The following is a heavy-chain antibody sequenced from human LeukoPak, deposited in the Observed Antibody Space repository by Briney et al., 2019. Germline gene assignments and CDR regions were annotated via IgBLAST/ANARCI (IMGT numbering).Heavy chain of an antibody. CDR1: GFPFRDYY. D-gene: IGHD3-9*01. Sequence: GGSLRLSCAASGFPFRDYYMTWIRQAPGKGLEWISYISRSGDSLYYADSVEGRFTISRDNAKNSLFLQMNSLRADDTAVYYCAREVVIFPDYYYYGMDVWGQGTMVTVSS. V-gene: IGHV3-11*01. CDR3: AREVVIFPDYYYYGMDV. CDR2: ISRSGDSL. J-gene: IGHJ6*02.